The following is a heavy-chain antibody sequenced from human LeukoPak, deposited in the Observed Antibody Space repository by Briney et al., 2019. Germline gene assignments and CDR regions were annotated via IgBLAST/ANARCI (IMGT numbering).Heavy chain of an antibody. J-gene: IGHJ3*02. CDR1: GFTFSSYA. V-gene: IGHV3-23*01. Sequence: TGGSLRLSCAASGFTFSSYAMSWVRQAPGKGLKWVSAISGSGGSTYYADSVKGRFTISRDNSKNTLYLQMNSLRAEDTAVYYCASREEYGWNAFDIWGQGTMVTVSS. D-gene: IGHD2-8*02. CDR3: ASREEYGWNAFDI. CDR2: ISGSGGST.